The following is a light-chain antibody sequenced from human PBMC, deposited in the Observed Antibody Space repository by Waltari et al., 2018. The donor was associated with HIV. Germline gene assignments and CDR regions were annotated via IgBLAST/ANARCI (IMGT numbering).Light chain of an antibody. CDR3: SSYSTITSLYV. CDR2: MLS. Sequence: QSALAQPASVSGSPGQSIPLSCAGAVVDRGPELYVSLYQQHPGRAPRLIIYMLSRRPSGVSDRFSGSSSGMSATLTISGLQSDDEAHYYCSSYSTITSLYVFGTGTRVTVL. J-gene: IGLJ1*01. V-gene: IGLV2-14*01. CDR1: VVDRGPELY.